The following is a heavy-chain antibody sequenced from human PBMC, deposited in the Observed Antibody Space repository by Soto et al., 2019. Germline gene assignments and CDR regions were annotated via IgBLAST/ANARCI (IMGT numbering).Heavy chain of an antibody. CDR3: ARDRGQEQLAPFNWFDP. CDR2: SIPIFGKP. Sequence: QVQLVQSGAEVKKPGSSVKVSCKASGGTFSSYAISWVRQAPGQGLEWMGGSIPIFGKPKYAQRFQGRVTITADESTSTAYMELSSLKSEDTAVYFCARDRGQEQLAPFNWFDPWGQGTLVTVSS. CDR1: GGTFSSYA. V-gene: IGHV1-69*12. D-gene: IGHD6-6*01. J-gene: IGHJ5*02.